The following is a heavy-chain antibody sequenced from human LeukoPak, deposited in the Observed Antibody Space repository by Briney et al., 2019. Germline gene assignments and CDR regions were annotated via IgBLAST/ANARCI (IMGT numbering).Heavy chain of an antibody. V-gene: IGHV3-49*04. Sequence: GGSLRLSCTASGFTFSDYVLTWVRQAPGKGLEWVSFIRTGGTTEYAASVKGRFTISRDDSKSIAYLQMNSLETEDTAVYYCTRWVVNSNLDYWGQGTLVTVSS. CDR1: GFTFSDYV. J-gene: IGHJ4*02. CDR3: TRWVVNSNLDY. CDR2: IRTGGTT. D-gene: IGHD5-18*01.